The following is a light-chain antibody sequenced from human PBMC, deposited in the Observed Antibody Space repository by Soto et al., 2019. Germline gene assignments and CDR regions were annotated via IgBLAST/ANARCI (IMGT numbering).Light chain of an antibody. CDR3: LQDINYPWT. CDR1: QSINNG. Sequence: DIPLTQSPSTLSASLPGRICIXSRASQSINNGLAWYQQKPGKPPKVLIYGASNLQSGVPPRFSGSGSGTDFTLAISSLQPEDSATYYCLQDINYPWTFGQGTKVDIK. J-gene: IGKJ1*01. CDR2: GAS. V-gene: IGKV1-5*01.